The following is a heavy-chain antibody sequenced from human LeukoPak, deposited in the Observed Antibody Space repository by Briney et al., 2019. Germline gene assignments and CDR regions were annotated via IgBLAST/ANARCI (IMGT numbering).Heavy chain of an antibody. Sequence: PGGSLRLSCAASGFIVSSNYMSWVRQAPGKGLEWIGEINHSGSTNYNPSLKSRVTISVDTSKNQFSLKLSSVTAADTAVYYCARGPSKEYYYYGSGSYFYWGQGTLVTVSS. CDR3: ARGPSKEYYYYGSGSYFY. V-gene: IGHV4-34*01. J-gene: IGHJ4*02. CDR2: INHSGST. CDR1: GFIVSSNY. D-gene: IGHD3-10*01.